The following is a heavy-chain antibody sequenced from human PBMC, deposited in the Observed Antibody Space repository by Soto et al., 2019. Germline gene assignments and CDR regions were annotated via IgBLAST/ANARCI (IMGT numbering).Heavy chain of an antibody. CDR2: ISYDGSNK. CDR3: ASRDTAMVQTLDY. V-gene: IGHV3-30-3*01. D-gene: IGHD5-18*01. CDR1: GFTFSSYA. J-gene: IGHJ4*02. Sequence: QVQLVESGGGVVQPGRSLRLSCAASGFTFSSYAMHWVRQAPGKGLEWVAVISYDGSNKYYADSVEGRFTISRDNSKNTLYLQMNSLRAEDTAVYYCASRDTAMVQTLDYWGQGTLVTVSS.